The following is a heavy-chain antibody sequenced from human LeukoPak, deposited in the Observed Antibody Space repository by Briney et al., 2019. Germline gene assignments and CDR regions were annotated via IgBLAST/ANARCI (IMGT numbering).Heavy chain of an antibody. J-gene: IGHJ4*02. CDR1: GRSISSYY. CDR2: IYYSGST. D-gene: IGHD6-19*01. CDR3: ARQAVADLYYFDY. Sequence: PSETLSLTCTVSGRSISSYYWSWIRQPPGKGLEWIGYIYYSGSTNYNPSLKSRVTISVDTSKNQFSLTLSSVTAADTAVYYCARQAVADLYYFDYWGQGTLVTVSS. V-gene: IGHV4-59*01.